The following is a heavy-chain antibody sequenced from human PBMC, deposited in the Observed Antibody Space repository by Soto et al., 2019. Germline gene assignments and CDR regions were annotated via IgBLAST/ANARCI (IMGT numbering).Heavy chain of an antibody. Sequence: PSETLSLTCTVSGGSISSGGYFWSWIRQHPGKGLEWIGYIYYSGSTYYNPSLKSRVTISVDTSKNQFSLKLSSVTAADTAVYYCARGPDDSSGYYPFDYWGQGTLVTVSS. CDR3: ARGPDDSSGYYPFDY. V-gene: IGHV4-31*03. D-gene: IGHD3-22*01. CDR1: GGSISSGGYF. J-gene: IGHJ4*02. CDR2: IYYSGST.